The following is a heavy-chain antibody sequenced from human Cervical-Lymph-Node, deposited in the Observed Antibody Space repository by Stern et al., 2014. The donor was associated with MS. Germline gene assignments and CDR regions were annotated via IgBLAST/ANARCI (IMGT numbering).Heavy chain of an antibody. V-gene: IGHV1-8*01. CDR1: GYNFISDD. CDR3: TKAWDS. J-gene: IGHJ5*01. CDR2: MNPDSGDI. Sequence: QVQLGQSGAEVRKPGASVRVSCKTSGYNFISDDINWVRQATGPGLEWMGWMNPDSGDIGYAQKFQGRLTITGDISINTAYMELTSLSSEDSAVYYCTKAWDSWGQGTLVTVSS.